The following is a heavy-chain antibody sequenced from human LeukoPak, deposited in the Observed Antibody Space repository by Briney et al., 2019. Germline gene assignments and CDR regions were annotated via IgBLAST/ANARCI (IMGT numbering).Heavy chain of an antibody. V-gene: IGHV3-23*01. D-gene: IGHD3-3*01. J-gene: IGHJ6*03. CDR1: GITMGSYA. Sequence: PGTSLRLSCVASGITMGSYAMAWVRQAPGKGLEWVSSLSGSGATFHYADSVRGRFTISRDNSNHTLFLQMDSLRAEDTAVYYCAKSAFSWQVTIFGVALYYMDVWGKGTTVTVSS. CDR3: AKSAFSWQVTIFGVALYYMDV. CDR2: LSGSGATF.